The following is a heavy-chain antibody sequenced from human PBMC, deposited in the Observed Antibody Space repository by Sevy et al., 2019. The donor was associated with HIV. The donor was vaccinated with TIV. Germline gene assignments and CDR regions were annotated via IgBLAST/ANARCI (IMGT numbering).Heavy chain of an antibody. CDR3: AIESLDYGGVPLYSLDY. Sequence: GGSLRLSCAASGFTFSSYAMHWVRQAPGKGLEWVAVIWYDGYNKYYADSVKGRFTISRDNSKNTLYLQMNGLRAEDAALYYCAIESLDYGGVPLYSLDYGGQGPSVTVS. J-gene: IGHJ4*02. D-gene: IGHD4-17*01. CDR2: IWYDGYNK. CDR1: GFTFSSYA. V-gene: IGHV3-33*01.